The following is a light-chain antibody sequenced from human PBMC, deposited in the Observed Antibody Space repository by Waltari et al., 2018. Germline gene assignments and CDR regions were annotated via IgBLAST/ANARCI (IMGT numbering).Light chain of an antibody. J-gene: IGLJ3*02. CDR2: DVT. V-gene: IGLV2-14*03. Sequence: QSALTQPASVSGSPGQSITIPCTGTSSDAGGYDHVSWYQQHPGKAPKLLIYDVTKRPSGVSNRFSGSKSANTASLTISGLQAEDEADYYCFSYRRSSTWVFGEGTKLTVL. CDR1: SSDAGGYDH. CDR3: FSYRRSSTWV.